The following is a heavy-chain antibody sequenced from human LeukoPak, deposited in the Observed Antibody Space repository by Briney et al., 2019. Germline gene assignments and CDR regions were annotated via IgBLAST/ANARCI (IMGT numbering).Heavy chain of an antibody. CDR1: GYSFTGYW. J-gene: IGHJ4*02. D-gene: IGHD6-19*01. V-gene: IGHV5-51*01. CDR3: ARSVAGTSFDY. CDR2: IYPGDSDT. Sequence: GESLKISCXGSGYSFTGYWIGWVRQMAGKGLEWMGIIYPGDSDTRYSPSFQGQVTISADKSISTAYLQWSSLKASDTAMYYCARSVAGTSFDYWGQGTLVTVSS.